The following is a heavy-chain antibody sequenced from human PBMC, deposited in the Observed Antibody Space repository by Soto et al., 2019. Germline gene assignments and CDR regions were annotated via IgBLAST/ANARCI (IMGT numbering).Heavy chain of an antibody. V-gene: IGHV3-74*01. CDR1: GFTFSSYW. CDR3: ARDLYCSGGSCYPDDAFDI. D-gene: IGHD2-15*01. Sequence: GGSLRLSCAASGFTFSSYWMHWVRQAPGKGLVWVSRINSDGSSTSYADSVKGRFTISRDNAKNTLYLQMNSLRAEDTAVYYCARDLYCSGGSCYPDDAFDIWGQGTMVTVSS. J-gene: IGHJ3*02. CDR2: INSDGSST.